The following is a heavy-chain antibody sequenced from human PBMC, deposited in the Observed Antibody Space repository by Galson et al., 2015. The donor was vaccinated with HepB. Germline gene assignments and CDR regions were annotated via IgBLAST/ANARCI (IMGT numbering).Heavy chain of an antibody. CDR1: GFTFRIYG. CDR2: IWSDDSKT. D-gene: IGHD5-18*01. V-gene: IGHV3-33*01. CDR3: ARSIYSYGPVDY. J-gene: IGHJ4*02. Sequence: SLRLSCAASGFTFRIYGMHWVRQAPGKGLEWVAVIWSDDSKTYYADSVKGRFTISRDNSKSTLYLQMNSLRAEDTTVYYCARSIYSYGPVDYWGQGTLVTVSS.